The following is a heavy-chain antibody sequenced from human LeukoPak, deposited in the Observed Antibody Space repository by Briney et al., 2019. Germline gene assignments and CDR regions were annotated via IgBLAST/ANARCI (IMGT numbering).Heavy chain of an antibody. J-gene: IGHJ2*01. CDR1: GFTFSSYA. Sequence: GGSLRLSCAASGFTFSSYAMSWVRQAPGKGLEWVSAMSGSGGSTYYADSVKGRFTISRDNSKNTVYLQMNSLRVEDTAVYYCARNGGSWYFDLWGRGTLVTVSS. V-gene: IGHV3-23*01. D-gene: IGHD1-26*01. CDR3: ARNGGSWYFDL. CDR2: MSGSGGST.